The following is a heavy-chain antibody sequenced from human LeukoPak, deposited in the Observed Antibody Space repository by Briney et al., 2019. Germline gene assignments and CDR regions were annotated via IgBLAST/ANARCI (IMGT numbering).Heavy chain of an antibody. CDR3: AREAFVKSGYYPLDY. Sequence: GGSLRLSCAASGFTFTNYNMNWVRQAPGKGLEWVSSISSSSTYIYYADSVKGRFTISRDDSKNTLYLQMNSLRADDTAVYYCAREAFVKSGYYPLDYWGQGTLVTVSS. D-gene: IGHD3-22*01. CDR1: GFTFTNYN. V-gene: IGHV3-21*01. J-gene: IGHJ4*02. CDR2: ISSSSTYI.